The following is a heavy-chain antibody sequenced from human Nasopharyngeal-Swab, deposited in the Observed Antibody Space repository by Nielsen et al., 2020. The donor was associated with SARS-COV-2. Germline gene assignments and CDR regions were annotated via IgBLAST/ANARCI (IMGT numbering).Heavy chain of an antibody. D-gene: IGHD1-1*01. CDR2: IYHSGST. Sequence: WIRQPPGKGLEWIGSIYHSGSTYYNPSLKSRVTISVDTSKNQFPLKLSSVTAADTAVYYRARHNNWNTFDYWGQGTLVTVSS. CDR3: ARHNNWNTFDY. V-gene: IGHV4-38-2*01. J-gene: IGHJ4*02.